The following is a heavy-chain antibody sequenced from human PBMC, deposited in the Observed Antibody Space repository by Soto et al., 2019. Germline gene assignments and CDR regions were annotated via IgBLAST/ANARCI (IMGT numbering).Heavy chain of an antibody. V-gene: IGHV5-51*01. CDR1: GYSFTSYW. Sequence: PVASLKIACKGSGYSFTSYWIGWVRQMPGKGLEWMGIIYPGDSDTRYSPSFQGQVTISADKSISTAYLQWSSLKASDTAMYYCARHKIIGYCRRGSCSDTNYGMDVLGQGTTVTVSS. CDR2: IYPGDSDT. D-gene: IGHD2-15*01. J-gene: IGHJ6*02. CDR3: ARHKIIGYCRRGSCSDTNYGMDV.